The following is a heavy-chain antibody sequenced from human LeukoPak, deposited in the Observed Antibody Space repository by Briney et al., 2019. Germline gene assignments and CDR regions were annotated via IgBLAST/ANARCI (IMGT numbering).Heavy chain of an antibody. CDR2: IYYSGST. CDR1: GGSISSYY. D-gene: IGHD1-7*01. Sequence: SETLSLTCTVSGGSISSYYWSWIRQPPGKGLEWIGYIYYSGSTNYNPSLKSRVTISVDMSKNQFSLKLSSVTTADTAVYYCARLYGNFQNYYDYWGQGTLVTVSS. CDR3: ARLYGNFQNYYDY. V-gene: IGHV4-59*12. J-gene: IGHJ4*02.